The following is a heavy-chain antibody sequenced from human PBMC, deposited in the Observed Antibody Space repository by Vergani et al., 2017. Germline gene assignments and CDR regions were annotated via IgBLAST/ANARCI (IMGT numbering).Heavy chain of an antibody. CDR2: IYYSGST. CDR1: GGSISSYY. D-gene: IGHD3-22*01. Sequence: QVQLQESGPGLVKPSETLSLTCTVSGGSISSYYWSWIRQPPGKGLEWIGYIYYSGSTNYNPSLKSRVTISVDTSKNQFSLKLSSVTAADTAVYYCARVHLYYYDSSGYYYRYYYYGMDVWGQGTTVTVSS. V-gene: IGHV4-59*01. CDR3: ARVHLYYYDSSGYYYRYYYYGMDV. J-gene: IGHJ6*02.